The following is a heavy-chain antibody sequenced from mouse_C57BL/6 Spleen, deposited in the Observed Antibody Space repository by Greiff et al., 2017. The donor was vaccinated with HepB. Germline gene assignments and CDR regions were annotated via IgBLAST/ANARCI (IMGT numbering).Heavy chain of an antibody. CDR3: ARHQPLYYYAMDY. D-gene: IGHD6-5*01. Sequence: VQLQQPGTELVKPGASVKLSCKASGYTFTSYWMHWVKQRPGQGLEWIGNINPSNGGTNYNEKFKSKATLTVDKSSSTAYMQLSSLTSEDSAVYYCARHQPLYYYAMDYWGQGTSVTVSS. V-gene: IGHV1-53*01. J-gene: IGHJ4*01. CDR1: GYTFTSYW. CDR2: INPSNGGT.